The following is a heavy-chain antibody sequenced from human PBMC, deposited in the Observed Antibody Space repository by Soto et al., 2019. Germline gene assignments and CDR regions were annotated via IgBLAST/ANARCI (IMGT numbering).Heavy chain of an antibody. CDR1: AGSISSYY. CDR3: ARAWVKNWFDP. D-gene: IGHD3-16*01. V-gene: IGHV4-59*01. Sequence: SETLSLTCTVSAGSISSYYWSWIRQPPGKGLEWIGYIYYSGSTNYNPSLKSRVTISVDTSKNQFSLKLSSVTAADTAVYYCARAWVKNWFDPWGQGTLVTVSS. CDR2: IYYSGST. J-gene: IGHJ5*02.